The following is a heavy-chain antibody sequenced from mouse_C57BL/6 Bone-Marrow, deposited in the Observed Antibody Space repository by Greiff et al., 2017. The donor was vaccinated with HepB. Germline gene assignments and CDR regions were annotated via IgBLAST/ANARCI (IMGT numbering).Heavy chain of an antibody. Sequence: EVQLQQSGAELVRPGASVKLSCTASGFNIKDDYMHWVKQRPEQGLEWIGWIDPENGDTEYASKFQGKATITADTSSNTAYLQLSSLTSEDTAVYYCTTSYSNNYYAMDYWGQGTSVTVSS. V-gene: IGHV14-4*01. CDR3: TTSYSNNYYAMDY. J-gene: IGHJ4*01. CDR1: GFNIKDDY. D-gene: IGHD2-5*01. CDR2: IDPENGDT.